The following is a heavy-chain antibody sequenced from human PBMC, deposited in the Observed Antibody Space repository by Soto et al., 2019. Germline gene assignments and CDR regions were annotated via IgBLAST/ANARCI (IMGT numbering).Heavy chain of an antibody. Sequence: SETLSLTCTVSGGSISSYYWSWIRQPPGKRLEWIGYIYYSGSTNYNPSLKSRVTISVDTSKNQFSLKLSSVTAADTAVYYCARLRCEQWLPFMDVWGQGTTVTVAS. CDR3: ARLRCEQWLPFMDV. J-gene: IGHJ6*02. CDR2: IYYSGST. CDR1: GGSISSYY. V-gene: IGHV4-59*12. D-gene: IGHD6-19*01.